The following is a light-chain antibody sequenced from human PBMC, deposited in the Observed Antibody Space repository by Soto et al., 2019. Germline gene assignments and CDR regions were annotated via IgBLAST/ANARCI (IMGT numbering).Light chain of an antibody. CDR1: SSDIGTYNF. Sequence: QSVLTQPASVSGSPGQSITISCTGTSSDIGTYNFVSWYQQHPGKAPKLLIHEINNRPSGVSIRFSGSKSGNTASLTISGLQAEDEADYYCSSDTPTSPLIFGGGTKLTVL. CDR2: EIN. V-gene: IGLV2-14*01. J-gene: IGLJ2*01. CDR3: SSDTPTSPLI.